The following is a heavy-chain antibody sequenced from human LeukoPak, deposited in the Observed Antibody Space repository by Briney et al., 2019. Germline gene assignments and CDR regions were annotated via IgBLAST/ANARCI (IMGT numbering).Heavy chain of an antibody. CDR3: ARVLRGIAAAYFDY. CDR1: GYTFTSYG. J-gene: IGHJ4*02. V-gene: IGHV7-4-1*02. Sequence: ASVKVSCKASGYTFTSYGISWVRQAPGQGLEWMGWINTNTGNPTYAQGFTGRFVFSLDTSVSTAYLQISSLKAEDTAVYYCARVLRGIAAAYFDYWGQGTLVTVSS. D-gene: IGHD6-13*01. CDR2: INTNTGNP.